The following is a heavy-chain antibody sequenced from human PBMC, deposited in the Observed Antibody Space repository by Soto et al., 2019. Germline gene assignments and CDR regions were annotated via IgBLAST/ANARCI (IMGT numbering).Heavy chain of an antibody. J-gene: IGHJ3*02. D-gene: IGHD5-12*01. CDR2: TSWNSGNI. Sequence: EVQLVESGGGLVQSGRSLRLSCAASGFTFHDHAMHWVRQAPGKGLEWISGTSWNSGNIGYADSVKGRFTISRDNAKNSLYLQMNSLRAEDTALYYCARDDSSGGTINFGYFDIWGQGTMVTVSS. CDR3: ARDDSSGGTINFGYFDI. CDR1: GFTFHDHA. V-gene: IGHV3-9*01.